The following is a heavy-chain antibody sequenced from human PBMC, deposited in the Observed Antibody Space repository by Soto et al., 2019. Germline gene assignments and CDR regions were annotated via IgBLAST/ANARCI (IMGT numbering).Heavy chain of an antibody. CDR3: AHISWTGTKAYFEH. J-gene: IGHJ4*02. D-gene: IGHD1-1*01. CDR2: IYWDDDK. V-gene: IGHV2-5*02. CDR1: GFSLSTSGVG. Sequence: SGPTLVNPTQSLALSCTFSGFSLSTSGVGVGWVRQPPGKALEWLALIYWDDDKRYSPSLQSRLTITKDTAKNQVVLIMINMDPVDTATYYCAHISWTGTKAYFEHWGQGTRVTVSS.